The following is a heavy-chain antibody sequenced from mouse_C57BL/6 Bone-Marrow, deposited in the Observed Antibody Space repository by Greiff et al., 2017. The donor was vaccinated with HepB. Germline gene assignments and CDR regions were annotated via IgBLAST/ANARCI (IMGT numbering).Heavy chain of an antibody. CDR2: ISNGGGST. Sequence: EVHLVESGGGLVQPGGSLKLSCAASGFTFSDYYMYWVRQTPEKRLEWVAYISNGGGSTYYPDTVKGRFTISRDNAKNTLYLQMSRLKSEDTAMYYCARHDGGYYPAWFAYWGQGTLVTVSA. CDR3: ARHDGGYYPAWFAY. J-gene: IGHJ3*01. V-gene: IGHV5-12*01. D-gene: IGHD2-3*01. CDR1: GFTFSDYY.